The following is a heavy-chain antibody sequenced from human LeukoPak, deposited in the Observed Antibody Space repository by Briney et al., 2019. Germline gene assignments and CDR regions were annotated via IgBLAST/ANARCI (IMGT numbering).Heavy chain of an antibody. D-gene: IGHD6-6*01. CDR3: ARALSSSHYRLVWYYYYYYMDV. J-gene: IGHJ6*03. CDR2: MNPNSGNT. V-gene: IGHV1-8*03. Sequence: GASVKVSCKASGYTFTNYDINWVRQATGQGLEWMGWMNPNSGNTGYAQKFQGRVTITRNTSISTAYMELSSLRSEDTAVYYCARALSSSHYRLVWYYYYYYMDVWGKGTTVTVSS. CDR1: GYTFTNYD.